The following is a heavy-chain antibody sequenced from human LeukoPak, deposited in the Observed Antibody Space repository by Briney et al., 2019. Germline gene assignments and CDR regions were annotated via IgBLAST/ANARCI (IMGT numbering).Heavy chain of an antibody. D-gene: IGHD2-15*01. J-gene: IGHJ3*02. V-gene: IGHV4-39*01. Sequence: SETLSLTCTVSGGSISSSSYYWGWIRQPSGKGLEWIGSIYYSGSTYYNPSLKSRVTISVDTSKNQFSLKLSSVTAADTAVYYCATNYCSGGSCHSEGAFDIWGQGTMVTVSS. CDR2: IYYSGST. CDR3: ATNYCSGGSCHSEGAFDI. CDR1: GGSISSSSYY.